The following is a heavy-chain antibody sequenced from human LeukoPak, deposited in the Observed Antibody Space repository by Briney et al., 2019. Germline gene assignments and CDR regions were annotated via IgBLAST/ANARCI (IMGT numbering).Heavy chain of an antibody. V-gene: IGHV4-39*01. CDR3: ARRTYYYDSSCYYFDAFDI. D-gene: IGHD3-22*01. CDR1: GGSISSSSYY. J-gene: IGHJ3*02. Sequence: SETLSLTCTVSGGSISSSSYYWGWIRQPPGKGLEWIGSIYYSGSTYYNPSLKSRVTISVDTSKNQFSLKLSSVTAADTAVYYCARRTYYYDSSCYYFDAFDIWGQGTMVTVSS. CDR2: IYYSGST.